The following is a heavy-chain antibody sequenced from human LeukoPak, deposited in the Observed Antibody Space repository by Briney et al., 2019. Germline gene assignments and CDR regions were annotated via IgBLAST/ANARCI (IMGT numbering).Heavy chain of an antibody. V-gene: IGHV3-30*04. J-gene: IGHJ4*02. D-gene: IGHD2-15*01. CDR3: ARELVSRYCSGGSCHRALDY. CDR2: ISYDGSNK. CDR1: GFTFGDYA. Sequence: PGGSLRLSCIASGFTFGDYAMHWVRQAPGKGLEWVAVISYDGSNKYYADSVKGRFTISRDNSKNTLYLQMNSLRAEDTAVYYCARELVSRYCSGGSCHRALDYWGQGTLVTVSS.